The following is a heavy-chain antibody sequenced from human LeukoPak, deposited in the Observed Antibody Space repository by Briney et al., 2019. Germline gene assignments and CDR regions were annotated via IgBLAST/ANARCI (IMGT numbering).Heavy chain of an antibody. CDR1: GFTFSSYA. Sequence: GGSLRLSCAASGFTFSSYAMNWVRQAPGKGLEWVSAISGSGGSTYYADSVKGRFTISRDNSKNTLYLQMNSLRAEDTAVYYCAKAGFGSGSYYNPIDYWGQGTLVTVSS. J-gene: IGHJ4*02. D-gene: IGHD3-10*01. V-gene: IGHV3-23*01. CDR2: ISGSGGST. CDR3: AKAGFGSGSYYNPIDY.